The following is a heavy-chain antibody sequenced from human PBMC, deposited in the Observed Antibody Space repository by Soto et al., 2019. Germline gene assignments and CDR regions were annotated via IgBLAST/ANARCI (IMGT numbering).Heavy chain of an antibody. V-gene: IGHV1-69*02. J-gene: IGHJ3*02. CDR2: IIPMLGVR. Sequence: QVQLVQSGAEVKKPGSSVKVSCKDSGGTFSTYSMFWVRQAPGQGLEWLGRIIPMLGVRNYAQRFQDRVTIITNKPPATVHMELSSLRSEDTALYYCTIGSWSGEVFDIWGQGTMVTVSS. D-gene: IGHD2-21*01. CDR1: GGTFSTYS. CDR3: TIGSWSGEVFDI.